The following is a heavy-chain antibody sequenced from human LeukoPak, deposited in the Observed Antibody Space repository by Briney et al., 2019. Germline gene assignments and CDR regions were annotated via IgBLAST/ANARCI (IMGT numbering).Heavy chain of an antibody. CDR1: GGSISSSNW. CDR3: ARDSTNIAVAPASKLEVGSRDYGMDV. J-gene: IGHJ6*02. Sequence: PSETLSLTCAVSGGSISSSNWWSWVRQPPGKGLEWIGEIYHSGSTNYNPSLKSRVTISVDKSKNQFSLKLSSVTAADTAVYYCARDSTNIAVAPASKLEVGSRDYGMDVWGQGTTVTVSS. V-gene: IGHV4-4*02. D-gene: IGHD6-19*01. CDR2: IYHSGST.